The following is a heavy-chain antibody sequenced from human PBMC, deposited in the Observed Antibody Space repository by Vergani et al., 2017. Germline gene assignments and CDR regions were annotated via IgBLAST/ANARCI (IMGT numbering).Heavy chain of an antibody. Sequence: QVQLQESGPGLVKPSETLTLTCDVSDSSIMTNPYWVWFRQSPGKGLEWIECIHHSGDTHYNSSLKSRVSISIVSSSKFSLSLTSVTAADTAIYYCARQRGAGGCFPSSYCDGMVVLGDASTVTVSS. D-gene: IGHD2-21*01. CDR2: IHHSGDT. J-gene: IGHJ6*02. CDR1: DSSIMTNPY. CDR3: ARQRGAGGCFPSSYCDGMVV. V-gene: IGHV4-38-2*01.